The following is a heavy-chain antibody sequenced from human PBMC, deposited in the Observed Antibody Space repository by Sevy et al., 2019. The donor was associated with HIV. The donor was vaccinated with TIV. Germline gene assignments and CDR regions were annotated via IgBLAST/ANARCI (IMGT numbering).Heavy chain of an antibody. Sequence: SEILSLTCTVSGGSVSSGSYYWSWIRQPPGKGLEWIGYIYYSGSTNYNPSLKSRVTISVDTSKNQFSLKLSSVTAADTAVYYCARDDVVVVVAATHYYYYYGMDVWGQGTTVTVSS. J-gene: IGHJ6*02. CDR2: IYYSGST. CDR3: ARDDVVVVVAATHYYYYYGMDV. V-gene: IGHV4-61*01. CDR1: GGSVSSGSYY. D-gene: IGHD2-15*01.